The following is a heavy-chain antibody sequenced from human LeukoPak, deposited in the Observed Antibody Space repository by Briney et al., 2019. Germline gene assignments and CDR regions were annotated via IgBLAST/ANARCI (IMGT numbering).Heavy chain of an antibody. D-gene: IGHD6-19*01. CDR2: IKQDGSEK. CDR3: ARAGSGWYIPYYFDY. J-gene: IGHJ4*02. V-gene: IGHV3-7*01. CDR1: GFTFSSYW. Sequence: PGGSLRLSCAASGFTFSSYWMSWVRQAPGKGLEWVANIKQDGSEKYYVDSVKGRFTISRDNAKNSLYLQMNSLRAEDTAVYYCARAGSGWYIPYYFDYWGQGTLVTVSS.